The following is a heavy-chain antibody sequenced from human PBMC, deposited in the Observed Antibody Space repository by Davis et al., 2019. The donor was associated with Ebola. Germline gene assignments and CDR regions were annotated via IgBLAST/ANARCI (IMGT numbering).Heavy chain of an antibody. CDR1: GFTFSSYA. CDR3: AKYSSRSPRGY. V-gene: IGHV3-64*04. CDR2: ISSNGGST. Sequence: PGGSLRLSCSASGFTFSSYAMHWVRQAPGKGLEYVSAISSNGGSTYYADSVKGRFTISRDNSKNTLYLQMNSLRAEDTAVYYCAKYSSRSPRGYWGQGTLVTVSS. D-gene: IGHD6-13*01. J-gene: IGHJ4*02.